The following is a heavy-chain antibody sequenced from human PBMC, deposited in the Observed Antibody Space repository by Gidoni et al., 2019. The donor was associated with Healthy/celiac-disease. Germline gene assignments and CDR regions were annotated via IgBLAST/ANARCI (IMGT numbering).Heavy chain of an antibody. CDR1: GGSIISSSYY. CDR2: IYYSGST. Sequence: QLQLQESGPGLVKPSETLSLTCTVSGGSIISSSYYWGWIRQPPGKGLEWIGSIYYSGSTYYNPSLKSRVTISVDTSKNQFSLKLSSVTAADTAVYYCARLPLGYGMDVWGQGTTVTVSS. J-gene: IGHJ6*02. CDR3: ARLPLGYGMDV. V-gene: IGHV4-39*01.